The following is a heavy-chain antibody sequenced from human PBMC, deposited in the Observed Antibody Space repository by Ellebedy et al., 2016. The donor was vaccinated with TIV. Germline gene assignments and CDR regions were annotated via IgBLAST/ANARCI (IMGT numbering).Heavy chain of an antibody. J-gene: IGHJ6*02. CDR2: ISAYNGNT. CDR3: ARRSGSGSYYNVYGMDV. V-gene: IGHV1-18*01. CDR1: GYTFTSYG. D-gene: IGHD3-10*01. Sequence: ASVKVSXXASGYTFTSYGISWVRQAPGQGLEWMGWISAYNGNTNYAQKLQGRVTMTTDTSTSTAYMELRSLRSDDTAVYYCARRSGSGSYYNVYGMDVWGQGTTVTVSS.